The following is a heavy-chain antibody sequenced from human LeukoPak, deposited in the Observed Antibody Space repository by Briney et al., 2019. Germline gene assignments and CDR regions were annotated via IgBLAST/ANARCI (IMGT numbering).Heavy chain of an antibody. CDR1: GYSISSGYY. Sequence: SETLSLTCTVSGYSISSGYYWGWIRQPPGKGLEWIGSIYHSGSTNYNPSLKSRVTISVDTSKNQFSLKLSSVTAADTAVYYCARVVTDDAFDIWGQGTMVTVSS. D-gene: IGHD2-8*02. CDR2: IYHSGST. CDR3: ARVVTDDAFDI. V-gene: IGHV4-38-2*02. J-gene: IGHJ3*02.